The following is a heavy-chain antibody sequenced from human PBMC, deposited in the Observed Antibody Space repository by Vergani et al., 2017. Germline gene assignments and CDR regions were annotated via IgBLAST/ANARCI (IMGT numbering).Heavy chain of an antibody. D-gene: IGHD3-22*01. J-gene: IGHJ5*02. CDR1: GFTFSSYS. Sequence: EVQLVESGGGLVQPGGSLRLSCAASGFTFSSYSMNWVRQAPGKGLEWVSYISSSSSTIYYADSVKGRFTISRDNAKNSLYLQMNSLRDEDTAVYYCAREGDTMTEGWFDPWGQGTLVTVSS. V-gene: IGHV3-48*02. CDR2: ISSSSSTI. CDR3: AREGDTMTEGWFDP.